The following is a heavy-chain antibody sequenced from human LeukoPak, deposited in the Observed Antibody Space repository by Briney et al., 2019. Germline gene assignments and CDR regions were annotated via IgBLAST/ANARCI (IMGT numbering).Heavy chain of an antibody. CDR1: GFTFSTYA. CDR3: ARGSSSVTLPGD. V-gene: IGHV3-33*01. D-gene: IGHD2-2*01. J-gene: IGHJ4*02. Sequence: GGSLRLSCAASGFTFSTYAMHWVRQAPGKGLEWVAVIRYDGNNKYYADSVKGRFTISRDNSKNTLYLQMNSLRVEDTAVYYCARGSSSVTLPGDWGQGTLVTVSS. CDR2: IRYDGNNK.